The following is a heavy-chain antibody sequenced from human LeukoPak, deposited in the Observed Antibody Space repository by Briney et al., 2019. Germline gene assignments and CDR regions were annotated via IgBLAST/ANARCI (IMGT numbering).Heavy chain of an antibody. Sequence: SETLSLTCAVYGDSFSGYYWSWLRQPPGKGLEGIGEINHSGSTNYNPSLKSRVTISVDTSKNQFSLKLSSVTAADTAVYYCARAPDYSKLHYYYYYYMDVWGKGTTVTVSS. CDR1: GDSFSGYY. CDR3: ARAPDYSKLHYYYYYYMDV. J-gene: IGHJ6*03. V-gene: IGHV4-34*01. D-gene: IGHD4-11*01. CDR2: INHSGST.